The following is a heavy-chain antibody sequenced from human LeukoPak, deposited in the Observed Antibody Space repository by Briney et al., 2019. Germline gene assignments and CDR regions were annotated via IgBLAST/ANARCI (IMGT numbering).Heavy chain of an antibody. V-gene: IGHV3-30*03. CDR3: ARAREQWLAYFDY. D-gene: IGHD6-19*01. CDR1: GFTFSSYG. Sequence: PGGSLRLSCAASGFTFSSYGMHWVRQAPGKGLEWVAVISYDGSNKYYADSVKGRFTISRDNSKNTLYLQMNSLRAEDTAVYYCARAREQWLAYFDYWGQGTLVTVSS. CDR2: ISYDGSNK. J-gene: IGHJ4*02.